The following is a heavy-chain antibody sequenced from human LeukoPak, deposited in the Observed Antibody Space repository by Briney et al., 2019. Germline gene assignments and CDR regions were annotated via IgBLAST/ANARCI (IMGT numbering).Heavy chain of an antibody. CDR1: GFTFSSYG. V-gene: IGHV3-23*01. CDR2: ISGSGGST. D-gene: IGHD2-2*01. CDR3: AKPYCSSTSCPTLN. Sequence: GGSLRLSCAASGFTFSSYGMSWVRQAPGKGLEWVSAISGSGGSTYYADSVKGRFTISRDNSKNTLYLQMNSLRAEDRAVYYCAKPYCSSTSCPTLNWGQGTLVTVSS. J-gene: IGHJ4*02.